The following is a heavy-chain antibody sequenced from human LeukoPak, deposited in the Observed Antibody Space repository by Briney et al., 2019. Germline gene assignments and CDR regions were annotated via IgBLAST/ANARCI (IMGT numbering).Heavy chain of an antibody. Sequence: PGQSLKISCEGSGYSFTTYWIGWVRQRPGKGLEWMGIIYPGDSDTRYSPSFQGQVTISADKSISTAYLQWSSLKASDTAMYYCARSASGSSSPDGHFDYWGQGTLVTVSS. D-gene: IGHD1-26*01. CDR3: ARSASGSSSPDGHFDY. J-gene: IGHJ4*02. CDR2: IYPGDSDT. V-gene: IGHV5-51*03. CDR1: GYSFTTYW.